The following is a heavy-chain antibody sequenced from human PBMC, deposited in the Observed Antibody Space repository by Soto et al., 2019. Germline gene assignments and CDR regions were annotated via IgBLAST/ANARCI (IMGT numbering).Heavy chain of an antibody. Sequence: EVQLLESGGGLVQPGGSLRLSCAASGFTFSSYAMSWVRQAPGKGPEWVSVISNDGARTYHADSVKGRFTISRDNSKNTLYVQMNSLRAEDTAVYYCEKSLNKGCHSTNCYGGVDYWGQGTLVTVSS. J-gene: IGHJ4*02. CDR2: ISNDGART. V-gene: IGHV3-23*03. D-gene: IGHD2-8*01. CDR3: EKSLNKGCHSTNCYGGVDY. CDR1: GFTFSSYA.